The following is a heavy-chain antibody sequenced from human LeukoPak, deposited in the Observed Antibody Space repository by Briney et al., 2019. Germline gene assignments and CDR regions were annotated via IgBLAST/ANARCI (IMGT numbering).Heavy chain of an antibody. V-gene: IGHV3-23*01. Sequence: GGSLRLSCAASGFTFSSYAMSWVSQAPGKGLEWVSAIDDSGSHTHYADSVRGRFTISRDNSMNTLSLQMNSLRAEDTAVYYCAKDRLAVGGHDFDYWGQGTLVTVSS. J-gene: IGHJ4*02. CDR1: GFTFSSYA. CDR2: IDDSGSHT. CDR3: AKDRLAVGGHDFDY. D-gene: IGHD6-19*01.